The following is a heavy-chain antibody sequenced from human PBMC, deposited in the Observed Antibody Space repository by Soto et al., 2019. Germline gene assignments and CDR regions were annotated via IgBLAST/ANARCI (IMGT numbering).Heavy chain of an antibody. CDR3: AKDWVVGYSYGPYFDY. CDR1: GFTFSSYG. CDR2: ISYDGSNK. J-gene: IGHJ4*02. V-gene: IGHV3-30*18. D-gene: IGHD5-18*01. Sequence: GGSLRLSCAASGFTFSSYGMHWVRQAPGKGLEWVAVISYDGSNKYYEDSVKGRFTLSRDNSKNTLYLQMNSLRAEDTAVYYCAKDWVVGYSYGPYFDYWGQGTLVTVSS.